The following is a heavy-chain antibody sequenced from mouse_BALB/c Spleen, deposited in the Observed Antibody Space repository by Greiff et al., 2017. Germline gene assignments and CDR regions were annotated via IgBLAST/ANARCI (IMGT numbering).Heavy chain of an antibody. Sequence: EVKVEESGGGLVQPGGSLKLSCAASGFTFSSYTMSWVRQTPEKRLEWVAYISNGGGSTYYPDTVKGRFTISRDNAKNTLYLQMSSLKSEDTAMYYCARQNYDAMDYWGQGTSVTVSS. D-gene: IGHD2-4*01. CDR3: ARQNYDAMDY. CDR1: GFTFSSYT. V-gene: IGHV5-12-2*01. CDR2: ISNGGGST. J-gene: IGHJ4*01.